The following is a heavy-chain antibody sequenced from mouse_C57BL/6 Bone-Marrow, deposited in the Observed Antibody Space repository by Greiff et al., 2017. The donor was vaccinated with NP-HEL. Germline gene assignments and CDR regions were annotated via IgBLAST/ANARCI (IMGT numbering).Heavy chain of an antibody. CDR3: ARFSSFTTVVARGFDY. CDR2: INPNNGGT. J-gene: IGHJ2*01. D-gene: IGHD1-1*01. CDR1: GYTFTDYN. Sequence: EVQLQQSGPELVKPGASVKMSCKASGYTFTDYNMHWVKQSHGKSLEWIGYINPNNGGTSYNQKFKGKATLTVNKSSSTAYMELRSLTPEDSAVYYCARFSSFTTVVARGFDYWGQGTTLTVSS. V-gene: IGHV1-22*01.